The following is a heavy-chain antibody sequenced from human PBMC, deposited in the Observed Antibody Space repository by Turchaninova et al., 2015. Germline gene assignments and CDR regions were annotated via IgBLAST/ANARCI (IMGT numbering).Heavy chain of an antibody. D-gene: IGHD4-17*01. Sequence: QVPLEQSETEVKKPGASVKVSCKSSGSTFNGFYLHWVRQAPGQGLEGMGRNNPTNGVTSFAQKFQGRVTLTRDSSITTVYLELTSLTFEDAAVYFCVRLSRDYGDYTSSFWGPGTLVTVSS. J-gene: IGHJ4*02. CDR2: NNPTNGVT. CDR1: GSTFNGFY. V-gene: IGHV1-2*06. CDR3: VRLSRDYGDYTSSF.